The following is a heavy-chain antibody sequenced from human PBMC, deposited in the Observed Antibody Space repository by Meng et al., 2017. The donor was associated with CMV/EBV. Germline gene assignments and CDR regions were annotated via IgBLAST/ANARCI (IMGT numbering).Heavy chain of an antibody. D-gene: IGHD2-2*01. CDR1: GYTFTGYY. CDR3: ARDSHCSSTSCPLDY. V-gene: IGHV1-2*02. Sequence: ASVKVSCKASGYTFTGYYMQWVRQAPGQGLEWMGWINPNSGGTNYAQKFQGRVTMTRDTSISTAYMELSRLRSDDTAVYYCARDSHCSSTSCPLDYWGQGTLVTVSS. CDR2: INPNSGGT. J-gene: IGHJ4*02.